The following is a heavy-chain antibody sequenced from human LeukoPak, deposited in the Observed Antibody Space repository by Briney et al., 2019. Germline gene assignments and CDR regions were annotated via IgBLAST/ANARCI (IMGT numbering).Heavy chain of an antibody. J-gene: IGHJ3*02. V-gene: IGHV1-69*13. CDR1: GGTFSSYA. D-gene: IGHD3-3*01. CDR2: IIPIFGTA. Sequence: SVKVSCKASGGTFSSYAISWVRQAPGQGLEWMGGIIPIFGTANYAQKFQGRVTITADESTSTAYMELSSLRSEDTAVYYCARGVTITILGVVRNGDAFDIWGQGTMVTVSS. CDR3: ARGVTITILGVVRNGDAFDI.